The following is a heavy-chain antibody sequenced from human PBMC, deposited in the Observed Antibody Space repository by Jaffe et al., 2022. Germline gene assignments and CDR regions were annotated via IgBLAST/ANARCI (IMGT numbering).Heavy chain of an antibody. CDR3: ARGKGWELRPKNPPHYYYYMDV. J-gene: IGHJ6*03. Sequence: QVQLQQWGAGLLKPSETLSLTCAVYGGSFSGYYWSWIRQPPGKGLEWIGEINHSGSTNYNPSLKSRVTISVDTSKNQFSLKLSSVTAADTAVYYCARGKGWELRPKNPPHYYYYMDVWGKGTTVTVSS. CDR1: GGSFSGYY. D-gene: IGHD1-26*01. CDR2: INHSGST. V-gene: IGHV4-34*01.